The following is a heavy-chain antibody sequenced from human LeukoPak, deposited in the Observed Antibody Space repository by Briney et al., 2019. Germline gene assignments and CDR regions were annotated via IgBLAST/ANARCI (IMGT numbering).Heavy chain of an antibody. CDR2: IWYDGSNK. CDR3: ARDSGPLDS. Sequence: GGSLRLSCAASGFTFSSYGMHWVRQAPGKVLEWVAVIWYDGSNKYYPDSVKGRFTISRDDSKNTLYLQMDSLRAEDAAVYYCARDSGPLDSWGQGALVTVSS. CDR1: GFTFSSYG. D-gene: IGHD1-1*01. J-gene: IGHJ4*02. V-gene: IGHV3-33*01.